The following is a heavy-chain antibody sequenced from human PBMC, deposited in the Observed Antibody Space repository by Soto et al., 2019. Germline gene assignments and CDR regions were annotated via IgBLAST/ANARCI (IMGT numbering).Heavy chain of an antibody. J-gene: IGHJ4*02. Sequence: ASVKVSCKASGYTFTSYYMHWVRQAPGQGLEWMGIINPSGGSTSYAQKFQGRVTMTRDTSTSTVYMELSSLRSEDTAVYYCARDLSGYDYPGPFDYWGQGTLVTVSS. D-gene: IGHD5-12*01. V-gene: IGHV1-46*01. CDR1: GYTFTSYY. CDR2: INPSGGST. CDR3: ARDLSGYDYPGPFDY.